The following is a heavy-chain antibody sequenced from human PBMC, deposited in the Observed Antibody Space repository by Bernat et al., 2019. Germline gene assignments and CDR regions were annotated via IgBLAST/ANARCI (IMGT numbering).Heavy chain of an antibody. J-gene: IGHJ6*02. D-gene: IGHD3-16*01. Sequence: QVQLVESGGGVVQPGRSLRLSCVASGFTFSDYSLHWVRQAPGKGLEWVAVVSYDGRNKYYADSVQARFIISRDDSENTLYLQMDSLKSEDTAVYYCVRDGADLYYYHGMDVWGRGTTVTVSS. CDR3: VRDGADLYYYHGMDV. CDR2: VSYDGRNK. V-gene: IGHV3-30*04. CDR1: GFTFSDYS.